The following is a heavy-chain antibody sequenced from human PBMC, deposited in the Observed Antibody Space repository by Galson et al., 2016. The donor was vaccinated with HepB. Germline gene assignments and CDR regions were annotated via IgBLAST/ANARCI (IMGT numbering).Heavy chain of an antibody. CDR1: GVSISSSSYF. V-gene: IGHV4-39*01. CDR3: ARPYYGAGSYVAFDI. CDR2: IYYSGST. D-gene: IGHD3-10*01. Sequence: SETLSLTCTVSGVSISSSSYFWGWIRQPPGKVLEWIGSIYYSGSTYYNPSLKSRDTISVDTSKNQFSLKLSSVTAADTAVYYCARPYYGAGSYVAFDIWGQGTMVTVSS. J-gene: IGHJ3*02.